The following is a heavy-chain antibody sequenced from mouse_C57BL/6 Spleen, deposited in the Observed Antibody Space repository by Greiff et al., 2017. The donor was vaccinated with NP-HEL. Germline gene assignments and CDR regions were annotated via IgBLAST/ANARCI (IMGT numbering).Heavy chain of an antibody. Sequence: VKLVESGAELVKPGASVKISCKASGYAFSSYWLNWVKQRPGKGLEWIGQIYPGDGDTNYNGKFKGKATLTADKSSSTAYMQLSSLTSEDSAVYFCAREGDYGSSYGYFDVWGTGTTVTVSS. J-gene: IGHJ1*03. D-gene: IGHD1-1*01. CDR3: AREGDYGSSYGYFDV. CDR1: GYAFSSYW. V-gene: IGHV1-80*01. CDR2: IYPGDGDT.